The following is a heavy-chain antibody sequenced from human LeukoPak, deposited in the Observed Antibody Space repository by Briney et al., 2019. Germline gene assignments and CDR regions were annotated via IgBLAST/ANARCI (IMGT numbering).Heavy chain of an antibody. Sequence: PGGSLRLSCTASGFTFGDYAMSWFRQAPGKGLEWVGFIRSKAYGGTPEYAASVKGRFTISRDDFKSIAYLQMNSLRTEDTAVYYCTRAYGSGTYYYYYYAMDVWGQGTTVTVSS. D-gene: IGHD3-10*01. J-gene: IGHJ6*02. CDR2: IRSKAYGGTP. CDR3: TRAYGSGTYYYYYYAMDV. CDR1: GFTFGDYA. V-gene: IGHV3-49*03.